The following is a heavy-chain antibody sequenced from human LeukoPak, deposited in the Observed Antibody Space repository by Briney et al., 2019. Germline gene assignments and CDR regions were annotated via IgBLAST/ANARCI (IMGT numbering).Heavy chain of an antibody. J-gene: IGHJ4*02. Sequence: PSETLSLTCTVSGGSISSGSYYWGWIRQPPGKGLEWIGSIYYSGSTYYDPSLKSRVTISLDTSRNQFSLKVHSVTAADTAVYYCARGADCGRDCYAFDSWGQGTLVTVSS. CDR1: GGSISSGSYY. D-gene: IGHD2-21*02. CDR3: ARGADCGRDCYAFDS. V-gene: IGHV4-39*07. CDR2: IYYSGST.